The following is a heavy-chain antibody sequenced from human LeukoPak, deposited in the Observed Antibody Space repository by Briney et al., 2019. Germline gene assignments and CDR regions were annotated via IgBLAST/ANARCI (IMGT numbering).Heavy chain of an antibody. CDR3: ARGAQYCSNGVCENWFDP. CDR2: VYYTGDT. D-gene: IGHD2-8*01. V-gene: IGHV4-39*07. J-gene: IGHJ5*02. Sequence: SETLSLTCNVSGDSISSSSYFWDWIRHPPGKGLEWIGNVYYTGDTHYNPSLESRVTISVDRSKNQFSLKLSSVTAADTAVYYCARGAQYCSNGVCENWFDPWGQGTLVTVSS. CDR1: GDSISSSSYF.